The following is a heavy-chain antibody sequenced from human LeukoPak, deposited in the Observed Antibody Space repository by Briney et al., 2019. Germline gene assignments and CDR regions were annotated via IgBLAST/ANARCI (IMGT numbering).Heavy chain of an antibody. CDR2: INWSGGST. J-gene: IGHJ4*02. CDR1: GFAFDEHG. V-gene: IGHV3-20*04. CDR3: ARAPITSPFYFDY. D-gene: IGHD2-2*01. Sequence: GGSLRLSCTASGFAFDEHGMSWVRRVPGKGLEWVSGINWSGGSTGYADPLRGRFTISRDNAKNSLYLQMDSLRAEDTALYYCARAPITSPFYFDYWGQGTLVTVSS.